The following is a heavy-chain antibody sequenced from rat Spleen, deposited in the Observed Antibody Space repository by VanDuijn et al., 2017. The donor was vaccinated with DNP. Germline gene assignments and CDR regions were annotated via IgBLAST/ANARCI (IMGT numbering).Heavy chain of an antibody. Sequence: EVRLVESGGGLVQPGRSRKLSCAASGFSFSDYYMAWVRQAPTKGLEWVASISHDGGYTYYRDSVKGRFTISRDYAKSSLYLQMNSLRSEDTATYYCTTDNSGLNWFAYWGQGTLVTVST. CDR2: ISHDGGYT. V-gene: IGHV5-20*01. J-gene: IGHJ3*01. CDR3: TTDNSGLNWFAY. D-gene: IGHD4-3*01. CDR1: GFSFSDYY.